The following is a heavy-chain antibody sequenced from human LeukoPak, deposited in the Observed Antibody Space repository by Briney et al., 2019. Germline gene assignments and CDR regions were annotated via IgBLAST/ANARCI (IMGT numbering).Heavy chain of an antibody. J-gene: IGHJ3*02. V-gene: IGHV4-4*07. CDR1: GGSISSYY. CDR2: IYTSGST. D-gene: IGHD6-13*01. CDR3: ARDQFIAAAGTGAFDI. Sequence: PSETLSLTCTVSGGSISSYYWSWIRQPAGKGLEWIGRIYTSGSTNCNPSLKSRVTMSVDTSKNQFSLKLSSVTAADTAVYYCARDQFIAAAGTGAFDIWGQGTMVTVSS.